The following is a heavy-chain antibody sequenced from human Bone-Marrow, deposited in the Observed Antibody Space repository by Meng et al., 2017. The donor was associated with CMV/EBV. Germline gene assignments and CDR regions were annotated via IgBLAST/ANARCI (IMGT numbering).Heavy chain of an antibody. CDR3: ARGYGSGSYRGWGGYYYGMDV. Sequence: GDYWGWIRRPPGKGLEWIVEINHSGSTNYNPSLKSRVTISVDTSKNQFSLKLSSVTAADTAVYYCARGYGSGSYRGWGGYYYGMDVWGQGTTVTVSS. J-gene: IGHJ6*02. V-gene: IGHV4-34*01. CDR2: INHSGST. CDR1: GDY. D-gene: IGHD3-10*01.